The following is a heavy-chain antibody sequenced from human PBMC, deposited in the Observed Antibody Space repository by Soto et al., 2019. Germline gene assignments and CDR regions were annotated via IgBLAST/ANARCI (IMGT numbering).Heavy chain of an antibody. Sequence: QVQLVQSGAEVKEAGASVIVSCKASGYTFTGHYIHWLRQAPGQGLEWLGWMNPNGGGTNYAQKFQGWVSMTSDTSISTAYMELPRLRSNDTAVYFCARGSIYFGAPGYYYYVAGWGKGTRVTVSS. D-gene: IGHD3-3*01. CDR3: ARGSIYFGAPGYYYYVAG. J-gene: IGHJ6*03. CDR1: GYTFTGHY. CDR2: MNPNGGGT. V-gene: IGHV1-2*04.